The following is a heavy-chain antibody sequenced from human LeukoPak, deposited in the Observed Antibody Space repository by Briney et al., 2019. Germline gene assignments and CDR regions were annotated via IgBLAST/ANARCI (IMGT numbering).Heavy chain of an antibody. CDR2: ISAYNGNT. V-gene: IGHV1-18*01. Sequence: ASVKVSCKASGYTFTSYGISWVRQAPGQGLEWMGWISAYNGNTNYAQKLQGRVTMTTDTSTSTAYMELRSLRSDDTAVCYCASIAAENWFDPWGQEPWSPSPQ. CDR3: ASIAAENWFDP. J-gene: IGHJ5*02. CDR1: GYTFTSYG. D-gene: IGHD6-6*01.